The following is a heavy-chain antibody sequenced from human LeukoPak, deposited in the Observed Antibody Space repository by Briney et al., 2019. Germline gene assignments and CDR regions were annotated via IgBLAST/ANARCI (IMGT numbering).Heavy chain of an antibody. CDR2: IYTSGST. Sequence: PSETLSLTCTVSDDSFSSHYWTWIRQPPGKGLEWIGYIYTSGSTNYNPSLKTRVTISVDTSKNQFSLKLSSVTAADTAVYYCARRRIAARLAIFDYWGQGTLVTVSS. J-gene: IGHJ4*02. CDR1: DDSFSSHY. CDR3: ARRRIAARLAIFDY. V-gene: IGHV4-4*09. D-gene: IGHD6-6*01.